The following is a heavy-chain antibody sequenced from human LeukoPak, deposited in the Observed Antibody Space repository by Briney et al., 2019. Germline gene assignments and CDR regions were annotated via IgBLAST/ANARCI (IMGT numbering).Heavy chain of an antibody. Sequence: GEPLKISGKGSGYSFTNYWIAWVRQMPGKGLGWMWIIYPADSNTRYSPSFQGQVNISADQSINTAYLQWRSLEASDTAMYYCARRTNSYTYLVDYWGQGTLVTVSS. J-gene: IGHJ4*02. CDR2: IYPADSNT. D-gene: IGHD3-16*01. V-gene: IGHV5-51*01. CDR3: ARRTNSYTYLVDY. CDR1: GYSFTNYW.